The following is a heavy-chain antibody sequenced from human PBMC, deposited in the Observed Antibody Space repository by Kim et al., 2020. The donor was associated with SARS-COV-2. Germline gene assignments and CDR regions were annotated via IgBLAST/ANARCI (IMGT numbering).Heavy chain of an antibody. CDR2: INHSGST. CDR3: ARGLYPRTTVVTLGGFDY. J-gene: IGHJ4*02. V-gene: IGHV4-34*01. CDR1: GGSFSGYY. Sequence: SETLSLTCAVYGGSFSGYYWSWIRQPPGKGLEWIGEINHSGSTNYNPSLKSRVTISVDTSKNQFSLKLSSVTAADTAVYYCARGLYPRTTVVTLGGFDYWGQGTLVTVSS. D-gene: IGHD4-17*01.